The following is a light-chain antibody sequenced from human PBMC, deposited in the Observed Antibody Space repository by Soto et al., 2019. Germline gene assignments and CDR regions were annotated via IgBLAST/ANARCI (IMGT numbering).Light chain of an antibody. V-gene: IGKV3-11*01. CDR2: DAS. J-gene: IGKJ5*01. CDR1: QSVSSY. Sequence: IVLTQSPATLSLSPGERATLSCRASQSVSSYLAWYQHKPGQAPRLLIYDASNRATGIPARFSGSGSGTDFTLTISSLEPEDFALYYCHQRSNWPSFAQGTGLEI. CDR3: HQRSNWPS.